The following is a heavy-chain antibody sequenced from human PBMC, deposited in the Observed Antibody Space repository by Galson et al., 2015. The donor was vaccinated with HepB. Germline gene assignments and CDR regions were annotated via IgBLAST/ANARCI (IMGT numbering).Heavy chain of an antibody. J-gene: IGHJ4*02. CDR1: GYSFTSYW. V-gene: IGHV5-10-1*01. CDR2: IDPSDSYT. D-gene: IGHD2-2*01. Sequence: QSGAEVKKPGESLRISCKGSGYSFTSYWISWVRQMPGKGLEWMGRIDPSDSYTNYSPSFQGHVTISADKSISTAYLQWSSLKASDTAMYYCARRYQIPGDSAYYFDYWGQGTLVTVSS. CDR3: ARRYQIPGDSAYYFDY.